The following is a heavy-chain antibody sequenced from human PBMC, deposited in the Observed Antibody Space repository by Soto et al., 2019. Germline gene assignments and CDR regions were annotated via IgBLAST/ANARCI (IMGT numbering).Heavy chain of an antibody. CDR3: ARDRSLIFAVPPYGMDV. Sequence: PGGSLRLSCVVSGFTFSDHEMNWVRQAPGEGPEWVSRISESGGTTSYADSVKGRFTISRDNARDSLYLHMNSLRAEDTAIYYCARDRSLIFAVPPYGMDVWGQGTTVTVSS. CDR2: ISESGGTT. CDR1: GFTFSDHE. D-gene: IGHD3-3*01. V-gene: IGHV3-48*03. J-gene: IGHJ6*02.